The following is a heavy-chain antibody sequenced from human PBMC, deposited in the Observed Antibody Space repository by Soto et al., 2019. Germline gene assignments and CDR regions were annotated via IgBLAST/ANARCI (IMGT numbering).Heavy chain of an antibody. CDR1: GLSLSSAKLG. CDR2: IFSNDDK. J-gene: IGHJ5*02. D-gene: IGHD2-2*01. Sequence: SRPTLVNPTETLTLTCTVSGLSLSSAKLGVSWIRQPPGKALEWLAHIFSNDDKSYSASLDRRLTIYKDTSKSQVVLTMTNLDPVDSGTYYCALIKDCSRTDCFLEPFDPWGQGTLVTVCS. V-gene: IGHV2-26*01. CDR3: ALIKDCSRTDCFLEPFDP.